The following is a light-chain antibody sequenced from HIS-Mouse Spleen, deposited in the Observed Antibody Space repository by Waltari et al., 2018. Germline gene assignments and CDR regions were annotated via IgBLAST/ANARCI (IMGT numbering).Light chain of an antibody. J-gene: IGLJ2*01. CDR2: GKN. V-gene: IGLV3-19*01. Sequence: SSELTQDPAVSVALGQTVRITCQGXSLRSYYASWYQQKPGQAPVLVIYGKNTRPSGIXDRFSGSSSGNTASLTITGAQAEDEADYYCNSRDSSGNHVVFGGGTKLTV. CDR1: SLRSYY. CDR3: NSRDSSGNHVV.